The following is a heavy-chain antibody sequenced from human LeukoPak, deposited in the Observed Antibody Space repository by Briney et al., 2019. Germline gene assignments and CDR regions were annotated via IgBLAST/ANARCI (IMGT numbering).Heavy chain of an antibody. Sequence: GASVKVSCKASGYTFTGYYMHWVRQAPGQGLEWMGWMNPNSGNTGYAQKFQGRVTITRNTSISTAYMELSSLRSEDTAVYYCARGGEGYSSGHLYYYYMDVWGKGTTVTVSS. D-gene: IGHD6-19*01. CDR3: ARGGEGYSSGHLYYYYMDV. CDR2: MNPNSGNT. CDR1: GYTFTGYY. V-gene: IGHV1-8*03. J-gene: IGHJ6*03.